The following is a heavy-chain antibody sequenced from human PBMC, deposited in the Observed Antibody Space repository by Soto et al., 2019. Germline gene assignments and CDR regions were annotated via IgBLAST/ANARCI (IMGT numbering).Heavy chain of an antibody. J-gene: IGHJ5*02. CDR3: ATLGRADYPPLAA. D-gene: IGHD4-17*01. CDR2: ISSRGTDI. Sequence: GGSLRLSCEASGFLFSTSTLNWVRRAPGKGLEWVAEISSRGTDIYYAGSVKGRFTISRDNSKNTLYLLLDRVKSDDTAVYFCATLGRADYPPLAAWGQGTLVTVSS. V-gene: IGHV3-30*14. CDR1: GFLFSTST.